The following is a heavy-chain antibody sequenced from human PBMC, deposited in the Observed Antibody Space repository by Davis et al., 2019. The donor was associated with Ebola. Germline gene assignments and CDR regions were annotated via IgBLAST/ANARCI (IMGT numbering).Heavy chain of an antibody. V-gene: IGHV1-69*13. Sequence: AASVKVSCKASAGTFSSYAINWVRQAPGQGLEWMGAIIPIFGTPHYAQKFPGRVTITADESTSATYMELSSLRSEDTAVYYCSRAPIAVVAAAIGFDPWGQGTLVTVSS. CDR3: SRAPIAVVAAAIGFDP. CDR2: IIPIFGTP. D-gene: IGHD2-2*02. CDR1: AGTFSSYA. J-gene: IGHJ5*02.